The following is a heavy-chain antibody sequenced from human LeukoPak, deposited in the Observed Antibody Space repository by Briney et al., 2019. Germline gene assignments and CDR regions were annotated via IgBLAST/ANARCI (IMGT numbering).Heavy chain of an antibody. CDR1: GGSISSYY. V-gene: IGHV4-59*01. D-gene: IGHD6-13*01. CDR2: IYYSGST. Sequence: SETLSLTCTVSGGSISSYYWSWIREPTGKGREWMGYIYYSGSTNYNPSLKRRVTISVDTSKNQFSLKLSSVTAADTAVYYCAMGIAAAGTVDYWGQGTLVTVSS. J-gene: IGHJ4*02. CDR3: AMGIAAAGTVDY.